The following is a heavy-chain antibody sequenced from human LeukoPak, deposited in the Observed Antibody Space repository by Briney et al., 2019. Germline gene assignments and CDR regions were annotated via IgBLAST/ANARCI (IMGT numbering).Heavy chain of an antibody. CDR3: ARVGSDFWSGYHIEYYFGY. CDR2: IYTSGST. V-gene: IGHV4-4*07. D-gene: IGHD3-3*01. J-gene: IGHJ4*02. CDR1: GGSISSYY. Sequence: SETLSLTCTVSGGSISSYYWSWIRQPAGKGLEWIGRIYTSGSTNYNPSLKSRVTMSVDTSKNQFSLKLSSVTAADTAVYYCARVGSDFWSGYHIEYYFGYWGQGTLVTVSP.